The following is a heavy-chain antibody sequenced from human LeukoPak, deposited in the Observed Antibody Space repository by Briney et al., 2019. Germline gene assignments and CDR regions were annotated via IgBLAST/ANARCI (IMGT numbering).Heavy chain of an antibody. CDR1: RGTFSSYT. Sequence: SVKVSCKASRGTFSSYTISWVRQAPGQGLEWMGRIIPILGIANYAQKFQGRVTITADKSTSTAYMELSSLRSEDTAVYYCARDLRVAGPSLFDYWGQGTLVTVSS. CDR2: IIPILGIA. CDR3: ARDLRVAGPSLFDY. J-gene: IGHJ4*02. V-gene: IGHV1-69*04. D-gene: IGHD6-19*01.